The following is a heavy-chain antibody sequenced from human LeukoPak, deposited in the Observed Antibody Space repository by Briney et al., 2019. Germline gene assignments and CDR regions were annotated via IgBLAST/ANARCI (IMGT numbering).Heavy chain of an antibody. J-gene: IGHJ4*02. CDR3: ARHEVGDYAFDY. Sequence: SETLSLTCTVSGGSISSYYWSWIRQPPGKGLEWIGYIYYSGSTNYNPSLKSRVTISVDTSKTQFSLKLSSVTAADTAVYYCARHEVGDYAFDYWGQGTLVTVSS. D-gene: IGHD4-17*01. CDR1: GGSISSYY. V-gene: IGHV4-59*08. CDR2: IYYSGST.